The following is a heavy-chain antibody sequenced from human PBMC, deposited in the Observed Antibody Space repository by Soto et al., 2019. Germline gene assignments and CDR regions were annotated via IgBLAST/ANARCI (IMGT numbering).Heavy chain of an antibody. CDR2: IYSNGDT. CDR3: ARKSDSSPVPEADGV. D-gene: IGHD2-8*01. CDR1: GFSVGSNY. Sequence: PWGSLRLSCAASGFSVGSNYMTWVRQSPGKGLEWVSLIYSNGDTDYADSVKGRFSISRDNFKNTLYLQMNNLRAEDTAVYHCARKSDSSPVPEADGVWGRGTLVTVSS. J-gene: IGHJ4*02. V-gene: IGHV3-53*01.